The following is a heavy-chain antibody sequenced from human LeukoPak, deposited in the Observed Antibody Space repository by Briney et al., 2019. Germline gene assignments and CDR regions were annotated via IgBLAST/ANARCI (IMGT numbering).Heavy chain of an antibody. J-gene: IGHJ4*02. CDR3: ARGGRIAAAAY. CDR1: GFTFSDYY. V-gene: IGHV3-11*05. CDR2: ISTSSSST. Sequence: PGGSLRLSCAAPGFTFSDYYMSWIRQAPGKGLEWVAYISTSSSSTDSADSVRGRFTISRDNAKNTLFLQMDSLRAEDTAVYYCARGGRIAAAAYWGQGTLVADSS. D-gene: IGHD6-13*01.